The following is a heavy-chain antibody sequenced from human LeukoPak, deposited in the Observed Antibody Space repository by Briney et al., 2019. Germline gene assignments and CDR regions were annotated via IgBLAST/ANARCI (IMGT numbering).Heavy chain of an antibody. V-gene: IGHV3-20*04. J-gene: IGHJ4*02. CDR1: GFTFDDYG. CDR2: INWNGGST. Sequence: PGGSLRLSCAASGFTFDDYGMSWVRHAPGKGLEWVSGINWNGGSTVYADSVKGRFTISRDNAKNSLYLQMNSLRAEDTALYYCARSRSLTIAAAGPFDYWGQGTLVTVSS. D-gene: IGHD6-13*01. CDR3: ARSRSLTIAAAGPFDY.